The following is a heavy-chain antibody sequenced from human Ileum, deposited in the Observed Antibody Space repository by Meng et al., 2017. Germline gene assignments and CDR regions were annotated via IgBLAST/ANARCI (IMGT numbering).Heavy chain of an antibody. CDR2: MNGDGSST. CDR1: GFTFRTYW. V-gene: IGHV3-74*02. D-gene: IGHD5-12*01. Sequence: EVQFVEAGGCLVKPGASLRLCCADSGFTFRTYWMHWVRQAPGKGLVWVSRMNGDGSSTNYADSVKGRFIISRDNAKNTLYLPMSSLTAEDTAVYFCATGGSGYYGYWGQGTLVTVSS. CDR3: ATGGSGYYGY. J-gene: IGHJ4*02.